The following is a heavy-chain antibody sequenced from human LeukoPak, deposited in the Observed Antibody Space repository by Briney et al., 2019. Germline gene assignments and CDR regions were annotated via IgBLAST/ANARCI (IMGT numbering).Heavy chain of an antibody. CDR3: AQGDYDSSGYPHYYGMDV. J-gene: IGHJ6*02. Sequence: GRSLRLSCAASGFTFSSYGMHWVRQAPGKGLEWVAVISYDGSNKYYADSVKGRFTISRDNSKNTLYLQMNSLRAEDTAVYYCAQGDYDSSGYPHYYGMDVWGQGTTVTVSS. CDR1: GFTFSSYG. V-gene: IGHV3-30*18. CDR2: ISYDGSNK. D-gene: IGHD3-22*01.